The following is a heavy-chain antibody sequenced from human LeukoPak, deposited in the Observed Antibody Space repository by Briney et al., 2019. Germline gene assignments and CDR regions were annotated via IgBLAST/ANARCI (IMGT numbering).Heavy chain of an antibody. D-gene: IGHD2-2*01. CDR2: IISDGSWT. CDR1: GNYW. V-gene: IGHV3-74*01. J-gene: IGHJ4*02. CDR3: VSFYETY. Sequence: TGGSLRLSCAASGNYWMHWVRQAPGKGLVWVSHIISDGSWTSYADSVKGRFTISKDNAKNTVYLQMNNLRAEDTAVYYCVSFYETYWGRGTLVTVSS.